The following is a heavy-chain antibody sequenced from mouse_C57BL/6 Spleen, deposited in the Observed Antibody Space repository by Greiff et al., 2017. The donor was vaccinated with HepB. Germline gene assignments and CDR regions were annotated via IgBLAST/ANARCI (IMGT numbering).Heavy chain of an antibody. V-gene: IGHV14-1*01. CDR3: TTEGGYYGLYAMDY. J-gene: IGHJ4*01. CDR2: IDPEDGDT. D-gene: IGHD1-1*01. Sequence: VQLKESGAELVRPGASVKLSCTASGFNIKDYYMHWVKQRPEQGLEWIGRIDPEDGDTEYAPKFQGKATMTADPSSNTAYLQLSSLTSEDTAVYYCTTEGGYYGLYAMDYWGQGTSVTVSS. CDR1: GFNIKDYY.